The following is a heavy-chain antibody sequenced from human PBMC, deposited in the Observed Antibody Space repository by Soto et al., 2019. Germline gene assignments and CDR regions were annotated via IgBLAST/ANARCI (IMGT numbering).Heavy chain of an antibody. V-gene: IGHV3-48*01. CDR3: AKAVVAANWYYYYYMDV. CDR2: ISSSSSTI. CDR1: GFTFSSYS. Sequence: GGSLRLSCAASGFTFSSYSMNWVRQAPGKGLEWVSYISSSSSTIYYADSVKGRFTISRDNAKNSLYLQMNSLRAEDTAVYYCAKAVVAANWYYYYYMDVWGKGTTVTVSS. J-gene: IGHJ6*03. D-gene: IGHD2-15*01.